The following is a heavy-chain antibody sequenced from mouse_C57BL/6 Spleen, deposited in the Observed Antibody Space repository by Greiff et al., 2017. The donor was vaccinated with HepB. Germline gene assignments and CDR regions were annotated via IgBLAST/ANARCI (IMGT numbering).Heavy chain of an antibody. J-gene: IGHJ2*01. CDR1: GYTFTDYY. CDR3: ARRSNGGYFDY. D-gene: IGHD2-5*01. Sequence: VQLQQSGPELVKPGASVKISCKASGYTFTDYYMNWVKQSHGKSLEWIGDINPNNGGTSYNQKFKGKATLTVDKSSSTAYMELRSLTSEDSAVYYCARRSNGGYFDYWGQGTTLTVSS. CDR2: INPNNGGT. V-gene: IGHV1-26*01.